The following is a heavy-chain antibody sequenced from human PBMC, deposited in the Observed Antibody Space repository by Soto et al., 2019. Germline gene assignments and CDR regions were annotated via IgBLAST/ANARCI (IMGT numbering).Heavy chain of an antibody. Sequence: GASVKVSCKASGYTFTSYGISWVRQAPGQGLEWMGWISAYNGTANYAQKFQGRVTITADESTSTAYMELSSLRSEDTAVYYCALTNYDFWSGYYEVRRRDLQDYYYYGMDVWGQGTTVTVSS. D-gene: IGHD3-3*01. CDR1: GYTFTSYG. CDR3: ALTNYDFWSGYYEVRRRDLQDYYYYGMDV. J-gene: IGHJ6*02. V-gene: IGHV1-18*01. CDR2: ISAYNGTA.